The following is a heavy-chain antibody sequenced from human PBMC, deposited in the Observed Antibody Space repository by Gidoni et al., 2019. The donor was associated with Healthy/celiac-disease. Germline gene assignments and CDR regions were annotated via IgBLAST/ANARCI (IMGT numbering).Heavy chain of an antibody. D-gene: IGHD3-22*01. V-gene: IGHV4-39*01. Sequence: QLQLQESGQGLVKPSETLSLTCTVSGGSISSSSYYWGWIRQPPGKGLDGMGSIYSRWSTYSNPSLKSRVTISVDTSKNQFSLKLSSVTAADTAVYYCARGLYDTLGYWGQGTLVTVSS. CDR2: IYSRWST. J-gene: IGHJ4*02. CDR1: GGSISSSSYY. CDR3: ARGLYDTLGY.